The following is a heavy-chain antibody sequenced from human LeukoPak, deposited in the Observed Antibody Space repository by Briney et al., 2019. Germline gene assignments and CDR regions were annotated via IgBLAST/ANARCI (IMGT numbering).Heavy chain of an antibody. Sequence: PGGSLRLSCAASGFTFSSYSMNWVRQAPGKGLEWVSYISSSSSTIYYADSVKGRFTISIDNSKNTLYLQMNSLRAEDTAVYCCARRAGAYTHPYDYWGQGTLVTVS. V-gene: IGHV3-48*01. CDR1: GFTFSSYS. CDR2: ISSSSSTI. J-gene: IGHJ4*02. CDR3: ARRAGAYTHPYDY. D-gene: IGHD3-16*01.